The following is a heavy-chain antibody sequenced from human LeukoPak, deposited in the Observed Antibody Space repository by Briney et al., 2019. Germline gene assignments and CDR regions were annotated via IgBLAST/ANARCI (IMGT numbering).Heavy chain of an antibody. CDR1: GFTFSGYS. D-gene: IGHD1-14*01. CDR3: ARDEPDY. J-gene: IGHJ4*02. Sequence: PGRSLRLSCAASGFTFSGYSMNWVRQAPGKGLEWVSYISSSSTYIYYADSVEGRFTISRDNAKNSLYLQMNSLRAEDTAVYYCARDEPDYWGQGTLVTVSS. V-gene: IGHV3-21*01. CDR2: ISSSSTYI.